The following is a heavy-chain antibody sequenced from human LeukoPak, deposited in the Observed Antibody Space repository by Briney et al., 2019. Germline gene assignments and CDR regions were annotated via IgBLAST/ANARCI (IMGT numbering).Heavy chain of an antibody. V-gene: IGHV4-59*01. J-gene: IGHJ4*02. CDR1: SGSISSYY. CDR2: IYYSGST. D-gene: IGHD3-16*01. Sequence: SETLTLTCTVSSGSISSYYWNWIRQPPGKGLEWIGYIYYSGSTNYNPSLKSRVTISADTSKNQFSLKLSSVTAADTAVYYCARWGLGAFFDYGGKGTLVTVSS. CDR3: ARWGLGAFFDY.